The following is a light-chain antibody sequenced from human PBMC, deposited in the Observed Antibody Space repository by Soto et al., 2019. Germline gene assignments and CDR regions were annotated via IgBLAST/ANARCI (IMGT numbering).Light chain of an antibody. CDR3: QQRTNWPPGT. Sequence: EVLLTQSPATLSLSPGESATLSCRASQNIDNFLAWYQQKPGQAPKLLIYDASNRATGIPARFSGSRSGTDFTLSISSLEPEDFAVYYCQQRTNWPPGTFGLGTKVEVK. V-gene: IGKV3-11*01. CDR2: DAS. J-gene: IGKJ1*01. CDR1: QNIDNF.